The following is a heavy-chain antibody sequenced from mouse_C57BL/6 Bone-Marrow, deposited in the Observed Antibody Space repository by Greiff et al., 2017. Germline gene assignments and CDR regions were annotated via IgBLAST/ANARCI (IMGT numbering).Heavy chain of an antibody. Sequence: VQLVESGAELARPGASVKMSCKASGYTFTSYTMHWVKQRPGQGLEWIGYINPSSGYTKYNQKFKDKATLTADKSSSTAYMQLSSLTSEDSAVYYCARSYYSNILYWGQGTTLTVSS. CDR1: GYTFTSYT. CDR2: INPSSGYT. D-gene: IGHD2-5*01. CDR3: ARSYYSNILY. V-gene: IGHV1-4*01. J-gene: IGHJ2*01.